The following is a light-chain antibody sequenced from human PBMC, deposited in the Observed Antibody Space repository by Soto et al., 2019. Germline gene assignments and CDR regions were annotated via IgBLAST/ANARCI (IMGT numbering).Light chain of an antibody. CDR3: LQDYNYQCD. CDR1: TGIRTD. J-gene: IGKJ3*01. CDR2: AAT. V-gene: IGKV1-6*01. Sequence: AIQLTHSPSSLSASVGDRVTITCRASTGIRTDLNWYQQKPGKVPKVPIYAATSLHSGVTSRFSGSGAGTDFTLTISSLQPEDFETYYCLQDYNYQCDFSTGTKDDI.